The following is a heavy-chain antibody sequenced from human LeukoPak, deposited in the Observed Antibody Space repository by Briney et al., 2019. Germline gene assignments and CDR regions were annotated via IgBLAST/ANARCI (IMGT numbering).Heavy chain of an antibody. V-gene: IGHV1-46*01. CDR3: ARAALRGSSQNDNWFDP. Sequence: ASVKVSCKASGYTFTSHFMHWVRQAPGQGLEWMGIINPRGGSTSYTQKFQGRVTMTRDTSTSTVYMELSRLRSDDTAVYYCARAALRGSSQNDNWFDPWGQGTLVTVSS. J-gene: IGHJ5*02. D-gene: IGHD6-6*01. CDR1: GYTFTSHF. CDR2: INPRGGST.